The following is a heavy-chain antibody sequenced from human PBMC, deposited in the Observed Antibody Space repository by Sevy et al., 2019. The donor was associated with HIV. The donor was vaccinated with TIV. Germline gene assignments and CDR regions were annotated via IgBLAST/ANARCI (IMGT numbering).Heavy chain of an antibody. J-gene: IGHJ4*02. CDR1: GFIFNSYT. V-gene: IGHV3-23*01. CDR3: TNRGGVIITGFES. CDR2: ISGSGGSV. D-gene: IGHD3-16*01. Sequence: GGSLRLSCVASGFIFNSYTMSRVRQAPGKGLEWVSTISGSGGSVYYPDSLKGRFTISRDNFKNTVSLQMNSLRAEDTAVYYCTNRGGVIITGFESWGQGTLVTVSS.